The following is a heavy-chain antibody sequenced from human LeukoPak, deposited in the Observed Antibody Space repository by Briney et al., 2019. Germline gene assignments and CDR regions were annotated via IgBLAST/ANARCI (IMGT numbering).Heavy chain of an antibody. CDR2: ISSSSSYT. CDR1: VLTFSDYY. J-gene: IGHJ6*04. Sequence: GGSLRLSCAPSVLTFSDYYMRWIRQAPGKGLEWVSYISSSSSYTNYADSVKGRSTISRDNAKNSLYLQMNSLRTEDTAVYYCARAGDYLHYYYYYGMDGWGKGTTVTVAS. V-gene: IGHV3-11*06. CDR3: ARAGDYLHYYYYYGMDG. D-gene: IGHD4-17*01.